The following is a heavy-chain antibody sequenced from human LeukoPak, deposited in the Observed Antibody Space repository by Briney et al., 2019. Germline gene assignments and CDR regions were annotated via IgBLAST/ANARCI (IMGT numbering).Heavy chain of an antibody. V-gene: IGHV5-51*01. CDR1: GYSFTDYW. CDR3: ARHGRGSRSPNAFDI. J-gene: IGHJ3*02. D-gene: IGHD3-10*01. CDR2: IYPDDSDI. Sequence: GESLKISCKGSGYSFTDYWIGWVPQMPGEGLQWMGIIYPDDSDIRYSPSFQGQVTISADKSIITAYLQWSSLKASDTAMYYCARHGRGSRSPNAFDIWGQGTMVTVSS.